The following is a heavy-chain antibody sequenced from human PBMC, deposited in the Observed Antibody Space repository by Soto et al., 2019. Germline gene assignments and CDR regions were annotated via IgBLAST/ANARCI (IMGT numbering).Heavy chain of an antibody. J-gene: IGHJ6*02. Sequence: GGSLRLSCAASGFTFSSYNMNWVRQSPGKGLEWVSYISSSGSIIYYADSVKGRFTVSRDEAKNSLYLQMNSLRVEDTAVYYCARDAGIALTGNYYGMDVWGQGTTVTVSS. CDR3: ARDAGIALTGNYYGMDV. D-gene: IGHD6-13*01. V-gene: IGHV3-48*01. CDR2: ISSSGSII. CDR1: GFTFSSYN.